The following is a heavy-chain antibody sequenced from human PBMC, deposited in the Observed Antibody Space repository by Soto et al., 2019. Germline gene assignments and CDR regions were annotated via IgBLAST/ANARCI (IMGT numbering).Heavy chain of an antibody. CDR3: ARHIYMVRGVIIDY. V-gene: IGHV1-18*04. J-gene: IGHJ4*02. CDR2: IDPYNPNT. CDR1: GYTFTSYG. Sequence: QVQLVQSGAEVKKPGASVKVSCKASGYTFTSYGMSWVRQAPGQGLEWMGWIDPYNPNTKYEQKFQARITMTTDTSTSTAYMELRSLRSDDTALYYCARHIYMVRGVIIDYWGQGTLVTVSS. D-gene: IGHD3-10*01.